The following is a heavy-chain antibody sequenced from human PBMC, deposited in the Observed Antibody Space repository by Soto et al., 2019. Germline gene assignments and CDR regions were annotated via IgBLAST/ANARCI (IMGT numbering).Heavy chain of an antibody. J-gene: IGHJ5*02. CDR3: ARDVMDRGVVGWFDP. V-gene: IGHV1-69*12. Sequence: QVQLVQSGAEVKKPGSSVKVSCKASGGTFSSYAISWVRQAPGQGLEWMGGIIPIFGTANYAQKFQGRVTITADESTSTAYMELRSLRSEDTAVYYCARDVMDRGVVGWFDPWGQGTLVTVSS. CDR1: GGTFSSYA. CDR2: IIPIFGTA. D-gene: IGHD3-10*01.